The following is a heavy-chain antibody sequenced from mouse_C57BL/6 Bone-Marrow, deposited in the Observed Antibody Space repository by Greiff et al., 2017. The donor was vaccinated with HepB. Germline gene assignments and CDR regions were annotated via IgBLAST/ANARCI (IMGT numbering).Heavy chain of an antibody. CDR1: GFTFSSYG. CDR2: ISSGGSYT. D-gene: IGHD1-1*01. J-gene: IGHJ3*01. Sequence: DVMLVESGGDLVKPGGSLKLSCAASGFTFSSYGMSWVRQTPDKRLEWVATISSGGSYTYYPDSVKGRFTISRDNAKNTLYLQMSSLKSEDTAMYYCAGYGSSSWFAYWGQGTLVTVSA. V-gene: IGHV5-6*02. CDR3: AGYGSSSWFAY.